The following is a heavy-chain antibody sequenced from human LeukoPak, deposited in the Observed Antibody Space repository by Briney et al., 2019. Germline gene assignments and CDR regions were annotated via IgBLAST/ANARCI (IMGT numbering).Heavy chain of an antibody. CDR3: ATSSEGGYSYGSDIDY. Sequence: ASVKVSCKASGYTFTAYYMYWVRQVPGQGLECMGRINPNSGGTNYAQKFQGRVTMTRDTSISTAYMELSRLTSDDTAVYYCATSSEGGYSYGSDIDYWGQGTLVTVSS. D-gene: IGHD5-18*01. CDR1: GYTFTAYY. J-gene: IGHJ4*02. CDR2: INPNSGGT. V-gene: IGHV1-2*06.